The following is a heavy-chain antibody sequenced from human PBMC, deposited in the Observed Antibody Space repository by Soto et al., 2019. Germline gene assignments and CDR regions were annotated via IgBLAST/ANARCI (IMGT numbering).Heavy chain of an antibody. Sequence: SETLSLTCTVSGGSISSGGYYWSWIRQHPGKGLEWIGYIYYSGSTYYNPSLKSRVTISVDTSKNQFSLKLSSVTAADTAVYYCARAEPNYYGSGDTSWFDLWGQGTLVTVSS. J-gene: IGHJ5*02. D-gene: IGHD3-10*01. CDR1: GGSISSGGYY. CDR3: ARAEPNYYGSGDTSWFDL. V-gene: IGHV4-31*03. CDR2: IYYSGST.